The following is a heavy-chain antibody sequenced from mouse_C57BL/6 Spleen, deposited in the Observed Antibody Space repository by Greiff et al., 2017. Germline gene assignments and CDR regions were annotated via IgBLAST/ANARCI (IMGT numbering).Heavy chain of an antibody. J-gene: IGHJ4*01. CDR2: IYPGDGDT. D-gene: IGHD1-1*01. V-gene: IGHV1-80*01. CDR1: GYAFSSYW. Sequence: VQRVESGAELVKPGASVKISCKASGYAFSSYWMNWVKQRPGKGLEWIGQIYPGDGDTNYNGKFKGKATLTADKSSSTAYMQLSSLTSEDSAVYFCARCYYYGSSYVRYAMDYWGQGTSVTVSS. CDR3: ARCYYYGSSYVRYAMDY.